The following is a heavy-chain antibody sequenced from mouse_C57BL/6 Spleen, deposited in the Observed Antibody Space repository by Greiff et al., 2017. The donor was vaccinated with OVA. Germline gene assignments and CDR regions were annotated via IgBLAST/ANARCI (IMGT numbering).Heavy chain of an antibody. D-gene: IGHD2-1*01. CDR3: ARSLGGGYGNFLFDY. CDR1: GYTFTSYW. V-gene: IGHV1-64*01. J-gene: IGHJ2*01. CDR2: IHPNSGST. Sequence: QVQLQQPGAELVKPGASVKLSCKASGYTFTSYWMHWVKQRPGQGLEWIGMIHPNSGSTNYNEKFKSKATLPVDKSSSTAYMQLSSLTSEDSAVYYCARSLGGGYGNFLFDYWGQGTTLTVSS.